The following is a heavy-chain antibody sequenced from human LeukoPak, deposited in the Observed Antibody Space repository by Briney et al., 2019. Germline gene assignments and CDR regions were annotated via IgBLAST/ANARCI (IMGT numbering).Heavy chain of an antibody. Sequence: PSETLSLTCAVYGGSFSGYYWSWIRQPPGKGLEWIGEINHSGSTNYNPSLKSRLTISVDTSNNQFSLKLSSVTAADTAVYYCARVRYGGTYDYWGKGTLVTVSS. D-gene: IGHD4/OR15-4a*01. CDR3: ARVRYGGTYDY. CDR2: INHSGST. J-gene: IGHJ4*02. V-gene: IGHV4-34*01. CDR1: GGSFSGYY.